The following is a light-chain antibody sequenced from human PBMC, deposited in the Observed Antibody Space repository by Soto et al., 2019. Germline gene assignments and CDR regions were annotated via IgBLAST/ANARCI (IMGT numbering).Light chain of an antibody. J-gene: IGKJ1*01. CDR3: QQYNNWPPT. CDR1: QSVSSD. CDR2: GAS. V-gene: IGKV3-15*01. Sequence: EIVMTQSPATLSVSPGERSTLSSRASQSVSSDLAWYQHKPGQAPRLLIYGASTRAAGIPARFSGSGSGTEFTLTISSLQSEDFAVYYCQQYNNWPPTFGQGTKVDIK.